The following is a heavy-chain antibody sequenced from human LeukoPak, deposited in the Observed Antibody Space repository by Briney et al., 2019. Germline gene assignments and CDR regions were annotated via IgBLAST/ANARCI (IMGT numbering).Heavy chain of an antibody. V-gene: IGHV3-23*01. J-gene: IGHJ5*02. CDR2: ISGSGDNT. Sequence: GGSLRLSCAASGFTFSSYAMSWVRQAPGKGLEWVSAISGSGDNTYYTDSVEGRFTISRDNSKNTLYLQMNSLRAEDTAVYYCAKEGHYSNYAWFDPWGKGPLVTVSS. CDR1: GFTFSSYA. CDR3: AKEGHYSNYAWFDP. D-gene: IGHD4-11*01.